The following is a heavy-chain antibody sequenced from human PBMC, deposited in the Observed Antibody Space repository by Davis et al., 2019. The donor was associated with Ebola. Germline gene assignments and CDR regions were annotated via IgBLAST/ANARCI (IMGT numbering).Heavy chain of an antibody. D-gene: IGHD4-17*01. J-gene: IGHJ3*02. CDR2: ISHSGST. V-gene: IGHV4-4*02. Sequence: SETLSLTCAVSGGSISSNNWWSWVRQPPGKGLEWIGEISHSGSTNYSPSLKSRVTISVDTSKNQFSLKLSSVIAADTAVYYCARDTYGDYLDAFDIWGQGTMVTVSS. CDR1: GGSISSNNW. CDR3: ARDTYGDYLDAFDI.